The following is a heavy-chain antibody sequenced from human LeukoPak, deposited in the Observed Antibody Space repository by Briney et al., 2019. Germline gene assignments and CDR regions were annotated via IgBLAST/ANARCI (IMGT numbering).Heavy chain of an antibody. J-gene: IGHJ3*02. CDR3: ARVARGAFDI. CDR2: IYTSGAT. Sequence: SETLSLTCTVSGGSISSYYWNWMRQPAGKGLEWIGRIYTSGATKYNPSLQSRLTMSVDTSKNQVSLKLSSVTAADTAVYYCARVARGAFDIWGQGTMVTVSS. CDR1: GGSISSYY. V-gene: IGHV4-4*07. D-gene: IGHD5-12*01.